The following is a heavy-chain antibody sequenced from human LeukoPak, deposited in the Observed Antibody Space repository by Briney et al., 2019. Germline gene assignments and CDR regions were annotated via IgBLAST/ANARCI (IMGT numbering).Heavy chain of an antibody. CDR2: IYYSGRT. Sequence: SETLSLTCTVSGGSLSSYYWSWIRQPPGKGLEWIGYIYYSGRTNYNPSLKSRVTISVDTSKNQFSLKLSSVTAADTAVYYCARSSSSWETERLGPWGQGTLVTVSS. D-gene: IGHD6-13*01. J-gene: IGHJ5*02. CDR1: GGSLSSYY. CDR3: ARSSSSWETERLGP. V-gene: IGHV4-59*01.